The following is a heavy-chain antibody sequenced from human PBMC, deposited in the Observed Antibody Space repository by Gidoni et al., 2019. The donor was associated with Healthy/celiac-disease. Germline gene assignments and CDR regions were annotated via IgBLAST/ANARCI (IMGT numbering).Heavy chain of an antibody. J-gene: IGHJ6*02. Sequence: QVQLQESGPGLVKPSETLSLTCTVSGGSISSYYWSWIRQPPGKGLEWIGYIYYSGSTNYNPSLKSRVTISVDTSKNQFSLKLSSVTAADTAVYYCARDRGVYDFWGIYGMDVWGQGTTVTVSS. CDR3: ARDRGVYDFWGIYGMDV. CDR2: IYYSGST. D-gene: IGHD3-3*01. CDR1: GGSISSYY. V-gene: IGHV4-59*01.